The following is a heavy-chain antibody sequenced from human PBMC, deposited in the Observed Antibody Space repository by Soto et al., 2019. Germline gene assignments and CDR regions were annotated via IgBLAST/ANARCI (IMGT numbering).Heavy chain of an antibody. CDR3: ARVHDYYGSGSYPRGNWFDP. Sequence: SETLSLTCTVSGGSISSYYWSWIRQPPGKGLEWIGYIYYSGSTNYNPSLKSRVTISVDTSKNQFSLKLSSVTAADTAVYYCARVHDYYGSGSYPRGNWFDPWGQGTLVTVSS. D-gene: IGHD3-10*01. J-gene: IGHJ5*02. V-gene: IGHV4-59*01. CDR2: IYYSGST. CDR1: GGSISSYY.